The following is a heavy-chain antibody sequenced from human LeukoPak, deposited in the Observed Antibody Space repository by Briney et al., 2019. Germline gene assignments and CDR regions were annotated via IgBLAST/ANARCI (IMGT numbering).Heavy chain of an antibody. CDR3: ARDSGITDFDY. D-gene: IGHD1-14*01. J-gene: IGHJ4*02. CDR1: GFTFSSYA. V-gene: IGHV3-23*01. Sequence: GGSLRLSCAASGFTFSSYAMHWVRQAPGKGLEWVSAISGSGGSTYYADSVKGRFTISRDNAKNTLYLQMNNLRAEDTAVYYCARDSGITDFDYWGQGTLVTVSS. CDR2: ISGSGGST.